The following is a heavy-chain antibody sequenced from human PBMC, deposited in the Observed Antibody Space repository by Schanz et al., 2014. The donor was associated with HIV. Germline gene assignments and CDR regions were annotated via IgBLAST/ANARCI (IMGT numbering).Heavy chain of an antibody. V-gene: IGHV1-69*17. CDR2: INPIYGIA. J-gene: IGHJ4*02. CDR1: GGTFSSFG. D-gene: IGHD5-12*01. Sequence: QVRLVQSGAEVKKPGSSVKVSCKASGGTFSSFGISWVRQARGQGLEWMGGINPIYGIANYAQKFQGRVTITADKSTSTAYMELSSLRSEDTAVYYCARGAAEMATMTPWRYWGQGTLVTVSS. CDR3: ARGAAEMATMTPWRY.